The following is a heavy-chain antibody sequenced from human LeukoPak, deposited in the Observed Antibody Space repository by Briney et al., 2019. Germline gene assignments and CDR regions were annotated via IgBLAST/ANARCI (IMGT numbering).Heavy chain of an antibody. CDR1: GYTFTGYY. CDR2: INPNSGGT. CDR3: ARNHRMVRGVIKGVAFDI. Sequence: ASVKVSCKASGYTFTGYYMHWVRQAPGQGLKWMGWINPNSGGTNYAQKFQGRVTMTRDTAISTAYMELSSLRSEATAVYYCARNHRMVRGVIKGVAFDIWGQGTMVTVSS. V-gene: IGHV1-2*02. J-gene: IGHJ3*02. D-gene: IGHD3-10*01.